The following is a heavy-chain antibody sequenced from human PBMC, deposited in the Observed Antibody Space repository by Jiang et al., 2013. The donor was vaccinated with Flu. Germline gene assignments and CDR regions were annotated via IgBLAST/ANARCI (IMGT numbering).Heavy chain of an antibody. CDR3: VRRAADTGGFDF. Sequence: QTLSLTCAISGDSVSSNSVAWHWIRQSPSRGLEWLGRTYYRSKWYNDYAVSVKSRITINPDTSRNQFSLQLNSVTPEDTAVYYCVRRAADTGGFDFWGQGTLVTVSS. CDR2: TYYRSKWYN. D-gene: IGHD6-13*01. CDR1: GDSVSSNSVA. V-gene: IGHV6-1*01. J-gene: IGHJ4*02.